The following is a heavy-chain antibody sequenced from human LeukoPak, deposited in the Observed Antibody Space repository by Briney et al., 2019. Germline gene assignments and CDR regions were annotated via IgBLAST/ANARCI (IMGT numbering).Heavy chain of an antibody. J-gene: IGHJ3*02. D-gene: IGHD1-7*01. CDR2: ICGSATST. V-gene: IGHV3-23*01. CDR1: GFTFSSYA. Sequence: GGSLRLSCAASGFTFSSYAMSWVREAPGKGVEGVSVICGSATSTYSALSVQGPFTISTDNSKNTLYLQINSLRAEDTAVYYCPKDRVAELDAFDIWGQGTLVTVSS. CDR3: PKDRVAELDAFDI.